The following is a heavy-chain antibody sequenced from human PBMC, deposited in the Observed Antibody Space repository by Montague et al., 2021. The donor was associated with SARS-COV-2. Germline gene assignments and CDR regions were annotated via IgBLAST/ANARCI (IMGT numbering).Heavy chain of an antibody. Sequence: SETRSLTCTVSGGSVATGEYFWNWIRQPAGKGLEWIGRVYTSGSTTYIPSLNSRPTISLDTSKNRISLKLRSVTAADTAVYYCARGLGNYGSGSHHFDPWGQGTLVTVSS. CDR1: GGSVATGEYF. CDR2: VYTSGST. CDR3: ARGLGNYGSGSHHFDP. V-gene: IGHV4-61*10. D-gene: IGHD3-10*01. J-gene: IGHJ5*02.